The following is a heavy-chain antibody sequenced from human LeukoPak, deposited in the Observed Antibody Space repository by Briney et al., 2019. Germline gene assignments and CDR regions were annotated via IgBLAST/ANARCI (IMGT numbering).Heavy chain of an antibody. CDR2: MNPNSGNT. CDR1: GYTFTSYD. Sequence: GASVKVSCKASGYTFTSYDINWVRQATGQGLEWMGWMNPNSGNTGYAQKFQGRVTITRNTSISTAYMELSSLRSEDTAVYYCAKSNGREYNYGRPNDPIDYWGQGTLVTVSS. CDR3: AKSNGREYNYGRPNDPIDY. V-gene: IGHV1-8*03. D-gene: IGHD5-24*01. J-gene: IGHJ4*02.